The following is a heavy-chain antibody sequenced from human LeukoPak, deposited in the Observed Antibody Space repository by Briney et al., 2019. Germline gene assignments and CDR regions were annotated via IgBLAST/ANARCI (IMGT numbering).Heavy chain of an antibody. D-gene: IGHD3-9*01. CDR3: ARVGEVLPYSPFDY. CDR2: IYYSGST. V-gene: IGHV4-31*03. CDR1: GGSISSGGYY. J-gene: IGHJ4*02. Sequence: PSETLSLTCTVSGGSISSGGYYWSWIRQHPGKGLEWIGYIYYSGSTYYNPSLKSRVTISVDTSKNQFSLKLSSVTAADTAVYYWARVGEVLPYSPFDYWGQGTLVTVSS.